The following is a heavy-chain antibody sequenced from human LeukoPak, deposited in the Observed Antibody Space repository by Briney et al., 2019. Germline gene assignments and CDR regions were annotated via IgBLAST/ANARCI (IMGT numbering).Heavy chain of an antibody. CDR1: GYTFTSYG. J-gene: IGHJ5*02. CDR3: EREQIFLEFDP. CDR2: ISAYNGNT. Sequence: ASVKVSCKASGYTFTSYGISWARQAPGQGLEWMGWISAYNGNTNYAQKLQGRVTMTTDTSTSTAYMELRSLRSDDTAVYYCEREQIFLEFDPWGQGTLVTVSS. V-gene: IGHV1-18*01. D-gene: IGHD3-9*01.